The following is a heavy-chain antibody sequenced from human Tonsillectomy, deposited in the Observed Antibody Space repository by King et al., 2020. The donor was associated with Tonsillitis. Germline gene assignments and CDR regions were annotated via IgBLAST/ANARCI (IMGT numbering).Heavy chain of an antibody. CDR3: ARELSSGWYMDY. CDR1: GFTFDDYG. CDR2: INLSGGST. J-gene: IGHJ4*02. Sequence: VQLVQSGGGVVRPGGSLRLSCAASGFTFDDYGMSWVRQAPGKGLEWVSGINLSGGSTRYADSVKGRFTISRDNAKNSLYLQMNSLRAEDTALYYCARELSSGWYMDYWGQGTLVTVSS. D-gene: IGHD6-19*01. V-gene: IGHV3-20*04.